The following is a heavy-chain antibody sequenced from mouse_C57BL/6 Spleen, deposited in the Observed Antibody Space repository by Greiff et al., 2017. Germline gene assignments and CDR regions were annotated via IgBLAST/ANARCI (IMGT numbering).Heavy chain of an antibody. J-gene: IGHJ1*03. CDR2: ISDGGSYT. D-gene: IGHD3-3*01. CDR1: GFTFSSYA. Sequence: DVQLQESGGGLVKPGGSLKLSCAASGFTFSSYAMSWVRQTPEKRLEWVATISDGGSYTYYPDNVKGRFTISRDNAKNNLYLQMSHLKSEDTAMYYCARDGDDFDVWGTGTTVTVSS. V-gene: IGHV5-4*01. CDR3: ARDGDDFDV.